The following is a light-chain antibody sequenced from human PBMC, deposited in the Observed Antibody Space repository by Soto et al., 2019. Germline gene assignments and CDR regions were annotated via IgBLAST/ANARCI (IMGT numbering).Light chain of an antibody. CDR3: QHHNDYLYT. J-gene: IGKJ2*01. CDR1: QNIDYY. CDR2: KAS. V-gene: IGKV1-5*03. Sequence: DVQMTQSPSTLSASVGDTVTITCRASQNIDYYLAWYQQKPGKAPKLLIYKASSLESGVPSRFSGSGFGTEFTLTISSLQPDDFATYFYQHHNDYLYTFGQGTELEIK.